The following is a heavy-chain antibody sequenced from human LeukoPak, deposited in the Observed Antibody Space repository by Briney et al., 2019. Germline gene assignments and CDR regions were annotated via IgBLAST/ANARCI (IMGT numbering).Heavy chain of an antibody. Sequence: GGSLRLSCAASGFTFSNYWMSWVRQAPGKGLEWVANIKEDGSEKSYVDSVKGRFTISRDNVKNSLYLQMNSLRAEDTAVYYCARVSAGDYPDYWGQGTLVTVSS. CDR3: ARVSAGDYPDY. D-gene: IGHD7-27*01. CDR2: IKEDGSEK. V-gene: IGHV3-7*03. CDR1: GFTFSNYW. J-gene: IGHJ4*02.